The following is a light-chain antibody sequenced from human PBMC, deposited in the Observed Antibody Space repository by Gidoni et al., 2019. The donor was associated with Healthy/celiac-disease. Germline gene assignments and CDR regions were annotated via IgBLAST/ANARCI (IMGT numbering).Light chain of an antibody. V-gene: IGKV1-9*01. CDR1: QDISSY. J-gene: IGKJ2*02. Sequence: DIQLTQSPSFLSASVGDRVTITCRASQDISSYLAWYQQKPGKAPKLLIYAASTLQSGGPSRFSSSGAGTEFSITISSMQPEDDATNYCQQLNSYLPWTFGQGTKLEIK. CDR3: QQLNSYLPWT. CDR2: AAS.